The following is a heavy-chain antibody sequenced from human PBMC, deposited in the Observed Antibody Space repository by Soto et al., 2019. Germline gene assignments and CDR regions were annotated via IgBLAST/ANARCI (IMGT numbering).Heavy chain of an antibody. CDR3: ARDRGLELLNWFDP. CDR1: GFTFSSYS. V-gene: IGHV3-48*01. D-gene: IGHD1-7*01. Sequence: TGGSLRLSCAASGFTFSSYSMNWVRQAPGKGLEWVSYISSSSSTIYYADSVKGRFTISRDNAKNSLYLQMNSLRAEDTAVYYCARDRGLELLNWFDPWGQGTLVTVSS. J-gene: IGHJ5*02. CDR2: ISSSSSTI.